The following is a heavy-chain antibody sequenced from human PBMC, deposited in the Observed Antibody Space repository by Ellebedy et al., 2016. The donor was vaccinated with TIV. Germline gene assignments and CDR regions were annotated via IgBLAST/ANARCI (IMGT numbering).Heavy chain of an antibody. D-gene: IGHD3-10*01. CDR2: IYYSGST. J-gene: IGHJ3*02. CDR3: AQYWGFGELSQSGAFDI. V-gene: IGHV4-59*01. CDR1: GGSISSYY. Sequence: SETLSLTCTVSGGSISSYYWSWIRQPPGKGLEWIGYIYYSGSTNYNPSLKSRVTISVDTSKNQFSLKLSSVTAADTAVYYCAQYWGFGELSQSGAFDIWGQGTMVTVSS.